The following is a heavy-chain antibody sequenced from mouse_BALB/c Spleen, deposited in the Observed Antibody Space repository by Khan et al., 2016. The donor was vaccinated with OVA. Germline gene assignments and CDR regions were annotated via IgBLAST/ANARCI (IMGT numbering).Heavy chain of an antibody. CDR3: TRGYYGDPFAY. CDR1: GFTFSDYY. CDR2: ISDGTTYI. D-gene: IGHD2-13*01. V-gene: IGHV5-4*02. Sequence: EVELVESGGGLVKPGGSLKLSCAASGFTFSDYYMYWVRQTPEKRLEWVATISDGTTYIYYPDNVTGRFTIYRDNAKNNLYLQMSSLKAEDTAMYYCTRGYYGDPFAYWGQGTLVTVSA. J-gene: IGHJ3*01.